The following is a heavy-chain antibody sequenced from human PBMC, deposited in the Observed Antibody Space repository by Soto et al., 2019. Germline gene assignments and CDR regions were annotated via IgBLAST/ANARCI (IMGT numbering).Heavy chain of an antibody. D-gene: IGHD3-22*01. CDR1: GYTFSDYY. V-gene: IGHV1-2*02. Sequence: QVKLVQSGAEVRKPGASVKVSCKASGYTFSDYYIHWVRQAPGQGLEWMGWINPNSGDTNYAQNFQGRFTMTSDTSISTAYLELSRLGSGDTAVYYCARMAYYDSVASYGNSWGQGTLVAVSS. CDR3: ARMAYYDSVASYGNS. J-gene: IGHJ4*02. CDR2: INPNSGDT.